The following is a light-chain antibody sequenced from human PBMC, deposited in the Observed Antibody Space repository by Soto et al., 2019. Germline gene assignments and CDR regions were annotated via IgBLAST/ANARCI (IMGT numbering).Light chain of an antibody. CDR3: QTWGTGTRGV. V-gene: IGLV4-69*01. CDR1: SGHSSYA. J-gene: IGLJ3*02. CDR2: LNSDGSH. Sequence: LVLTQSPSASASLGASVKLTCTLSSGHSSYAIAWHQQQPEKGPRYLMKLNSDGSHSKGDGIPDRFSGSSSGAERYLTISSLQSEDEADYYCQTWGTGTRGVFGGGTQLTVL.